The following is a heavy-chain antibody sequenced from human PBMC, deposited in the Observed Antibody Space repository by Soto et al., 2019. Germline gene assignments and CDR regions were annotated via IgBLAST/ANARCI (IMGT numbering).Heavy chain of an antibody. CDR3: AKGFGGNSARFDY. CDR2: ISGSGGNT. V-gene: IGHV3-23*01. J-gene: IGHJ4*02. D-gene: IGHD3-3*01. Sequence: EVQLLESGGGLVQPGGSLRLSCAASGFTFSNYAMSWVRQGPGKGLEWVSTISGSGGNTYYAESVKGRFTISRDNSKNTLYLQMNSLRAEDTAVYYCAKGFGGNSARFDYWGQGTLVTVSS. CDR1: GFTFSNYA.